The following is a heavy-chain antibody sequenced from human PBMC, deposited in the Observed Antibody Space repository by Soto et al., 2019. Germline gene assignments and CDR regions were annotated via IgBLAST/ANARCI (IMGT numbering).Heavy chain of an antibody. V-gene: IGHV1-69*02. J-gene: IGHJ6*02. CDR3: ATEILRTVGMDV. Sequence: QVQLVQSGAEVKKPGSSVKVSCKASGGTFSSYTISWVRQAPGQGLEWMGRIIPILGIANYAQKFQGRVTITADKSTSTAYMELSSLRSEDTAVYYCATEILRTVGMDVWGQGTTVTVSS. D-gene: IGHD3-9*01. CDR2: IIPILGIA. CDR1: GGTFSSYT.